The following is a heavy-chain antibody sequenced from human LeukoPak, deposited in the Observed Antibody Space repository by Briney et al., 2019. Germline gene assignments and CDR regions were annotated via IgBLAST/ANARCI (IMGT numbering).Heavy chain of an antibody. CDR1: GGSISSGGYS. CDR3: ARSLDSRFDI. CDR2: IFHTGNS. Sequence: SQTLSLTCAVSGGSISSGGYSWSWIRQPPGRGLEWIGYIFHTGNSYYNPSLKSRVAISVDRSKNQFSLKLSSVTAADTAVYYCARSLDSRFDIWGQRTMVIVSS. J-gene: IGHJ3*02. V-gene: IGHV4-30-2*01. D-gene: IGHD3-22*01.